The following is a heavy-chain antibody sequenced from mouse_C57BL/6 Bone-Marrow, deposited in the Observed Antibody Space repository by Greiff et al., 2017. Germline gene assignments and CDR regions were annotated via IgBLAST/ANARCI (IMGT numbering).Heavy chain of an antibody. D-gene: IGHD1-1*01. CDR1: GYTFTSYW. CDR3: ARRGFPFIATVVAPFDY. Sequence: QVQLQQPGAELVKPGASVKLSCTASGYTFTSYWMHWVKQRPGQGLAWIGMIHPNSCSTNYTETFKGKATLTVDKSSSTAYTQLSRLTSEDSAVYYCARRGFPFIATVVAPFDYWGQGTTLTVSS. V-gene: IGHV1-64*01. CDR2: IHPNSCST. J-gene: IGHJ2*01.